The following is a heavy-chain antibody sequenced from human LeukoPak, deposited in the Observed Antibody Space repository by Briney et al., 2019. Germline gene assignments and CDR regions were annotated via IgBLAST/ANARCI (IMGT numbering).Heavy chain of an antibody. CDR3: ARGPVLTWFDP. CDR2: INPSGGST. D-gene: IGHD4/OR15-4a*01. J-gene: IGHJ5*02. Sequence: ASVKVYCKASGYTFTSYFMHWVRQAPGQGLEWMGIINPSGGSTSYAQKFQGRVTMTRGTSTSTVYMELSSLRSEDTAVYYCARGPVLTWFDPRGQGTLVTVSS. CDR1: GYTFTSYF. V-gene: IGHV1-46*01.